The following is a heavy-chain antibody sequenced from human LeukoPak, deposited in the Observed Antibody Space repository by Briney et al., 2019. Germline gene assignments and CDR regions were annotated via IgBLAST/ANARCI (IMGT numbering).Heavy chain of an antibody. J-gene: IGHJ6*04. CDR2: IWYDGSNK. Sequence: PGRSLRLSCAASGFTFSSYGMHWVRQAPGKGLEWGSVIWYDGSNKYYADSVKGRFTISRDNSKNTLYLQMNSLRAEDTAVYYCARGTMSVVVAATDYYYGMDVWGKGTTVTVSS. V-gene: IGHV3-33*01. CDR1: GFTFSSYG. CDR3: ARGTMSVVVAATDYYYGMDV. D-gene: IGHD2-15*01.